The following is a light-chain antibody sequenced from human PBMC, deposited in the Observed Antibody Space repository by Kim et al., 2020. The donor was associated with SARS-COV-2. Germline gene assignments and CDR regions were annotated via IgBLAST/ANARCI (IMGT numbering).Light chain of an antibody. CDR3: QAWDSSTVV. J-gene: IGLJ2*01. CDR1: KLGDKY. Sequence: VSPGQAASIPCSGDKLGDKYACWYQQKPGQSPMLVIYQDSKRPSGIPERFSGSNSGNTATLTISGTQAMDEADYYCQAWDSSTVVFGGGTKLTVL. V-gene: IGLV3-1*01. CDR2: QDS.